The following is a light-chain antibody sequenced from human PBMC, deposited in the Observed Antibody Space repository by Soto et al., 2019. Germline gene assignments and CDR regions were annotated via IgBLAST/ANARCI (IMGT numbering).Light chain of an antibody. J-gene: IGLJ3*02. V-gene: IGLV2-11*01. CDR1: SSDVGGYNY. Sequence: QSVLTQPSSVSGSPGQSVTISCTGTSSDVGGYNYVSWYQQHPGKAPKLMIYDVSKRPSGVPHRFSGSKSGNTASLTISGLQAEEEADYYCCSYAGSYTLVFGGGTKLTVL. CDR3: CSYAGSYTLV. CDR2: DVS.